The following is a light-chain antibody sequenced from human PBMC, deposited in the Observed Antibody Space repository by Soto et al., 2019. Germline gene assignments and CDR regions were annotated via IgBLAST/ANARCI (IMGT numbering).Light chain of an antibody. V-gene: IGLV1-40*01. CDR1: SSNIGAGYD. CDR3: QSYDSSLSGLL. Sequence: QSVLTQPPSVSGAPGQRVTISCTGSSSNIGAGYDVHWYQQLPGTAPKLLIYGNSNRPSGVPDRFSGSKSGTSASLAITGLQAEDEADYYCQSYDSSLSGLLFGTGTKLTV. J-gene: IGLJ1*01. CDR2: GNS.